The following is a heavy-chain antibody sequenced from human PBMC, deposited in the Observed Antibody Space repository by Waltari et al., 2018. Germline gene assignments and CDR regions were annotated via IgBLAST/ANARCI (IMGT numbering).Heavy chain of an antibody. Sequence: EVQLLDSGGGLVQPGWSLRLSCAASGFTFSNYVMSWVRQAPGKGLEWVSTISSGGNTYYADSGKGRLTVSRDNSKNTLYLQMNSLRAEDTAVYYCAKRGSDGAWFDPWGQGTLVTVSS. CDR3: AKRGSDGAWFDP. CDR1: GFTFSNYV. V-gene: IGHV3-23*01. J-gene: IGHJ5*02. D-gene: IGHD5-12*01. CDR2: ISSGGNT.